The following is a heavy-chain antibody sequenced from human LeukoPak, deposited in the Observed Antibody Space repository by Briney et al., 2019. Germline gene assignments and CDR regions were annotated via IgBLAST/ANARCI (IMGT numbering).Heavy chain of an antibody. J-gene: IGHJ5*02. V-gene: IGHV4-4*02. D-gene: IGHD2-2*01. CDR1: GASTSSTNW. Sequence: NPSETLSLTCAISGASTSSTNWWIWVRQPPGKGLEWIGEMHRSGRTNYNPSLKSRITISVDKSKDQVFLRLNSVAAADTALYYCARAQEGCSRASCYLEPWGQGTLVTVSS. CDR3: ARAQEGCSRASCYLEP. CDR2: MHRSGRT.